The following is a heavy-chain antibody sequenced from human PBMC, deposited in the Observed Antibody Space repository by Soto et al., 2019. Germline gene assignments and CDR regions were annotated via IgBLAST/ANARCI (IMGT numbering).Heavy chain of an antibody. Sequence: QVTLKESGPVLVKPTETLTLTCTVSGFSLSNARMGVSWIRQPPGKALEWLARIFSNDEKSYSTSLKSRLTISKDTSKSQVVLTMTNMDPVDTATYYCARITHYYDSSGYSEYYFDYWGQGTLVTVSS. D-gene: IGHD3-22*01. CDR1: GFSLSNARMG. J-gene: IGHJ4*02. CDR2: IFSNDEK. CDR3: ARITHYYDSSGYSEYYFDY. V-gene: IGHV2-26*01.